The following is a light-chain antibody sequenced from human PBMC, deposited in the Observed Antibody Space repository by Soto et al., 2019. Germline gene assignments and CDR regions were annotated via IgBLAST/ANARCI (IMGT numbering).Light chain of an antibody. Sequence: DIVMTQTPLSSPVTLGQPASISCRSSHSLVHSHESTYLSWLHQRPGQPPRLLIYRMSKRFSGGGDRFGGSGAGTEFTLKISRGEAEDVGVYYCMQVTQFPLYTFGEGTKLEIK. CDR1: HSLVHSHESTY. V-gene: IGKV2-24*01. J-gene: IGKJ2*01. CDR3: MQVTQFPLYT. CDR2: RMS.